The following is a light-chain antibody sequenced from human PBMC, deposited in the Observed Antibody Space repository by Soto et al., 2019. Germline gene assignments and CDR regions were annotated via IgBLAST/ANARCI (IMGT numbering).Light chain of an antibody. CDR1: QSVSSY. CDR3: QQRSNWLFT. J-gene: IGKJ3*01. Sequence: EVVWTEYPATLSLTPGERATLSCRASQSVSSYLAWYQQKPGQAPRLLIYDASNRATGIPARFSGSGSGTDFTLTISSLEPEDFAVYYCQQRSNWLFTFGPGTKVDIK. CDR2: DAS. V-gene: IGKV3-11*01.